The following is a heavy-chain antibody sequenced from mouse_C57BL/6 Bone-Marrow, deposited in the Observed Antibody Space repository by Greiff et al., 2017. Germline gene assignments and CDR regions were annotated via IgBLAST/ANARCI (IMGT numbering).Heavy chain of an antibody. Sequence: VKLMESGPGLVAPSQSLSITCTVSGFSLTSYGVHWVRQPPGKGLEWLVVIWSDGSTTYNSALKSRLSISKDNSKSQVFLKMNSLQTDDTAMYYCAIQIYDGYSAWFAYWGQGTLVTVSA. V-gene: IGHV2-6-1*01. CDR2: IWSDGST. J-gene: IGHJ3*01. D-gene: IGHD2-3*01. CDR3: AIQIYDGYSAWFAY. CDR1: GFSLTSYG.